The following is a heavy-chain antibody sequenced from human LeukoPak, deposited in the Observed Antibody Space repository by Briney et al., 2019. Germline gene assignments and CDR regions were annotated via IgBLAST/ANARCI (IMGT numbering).Heavy chain of an antibody. CDR2: IYHSGRT. CDR3: AMLYLPATWFDY. Sequence: SETLSLTCTVSGGSISSYYWSWIRQPPGKGMEWIGSIYHSGRTFYNPSLKSRVTISVETSKTQFSLKLTSVTATAPTVYYCAMLYLPATWFDYWGQGTLVTVSS. J-gene: IGHJ4*02. D-gene: IGHD2-8*01. CDR1: GGSISSYY. V-gene: IGHV4-59*04.